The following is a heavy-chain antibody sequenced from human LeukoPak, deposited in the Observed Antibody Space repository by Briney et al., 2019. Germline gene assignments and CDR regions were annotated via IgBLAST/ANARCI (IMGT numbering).Heavy chain of an antibody. V-gene: IGHV1-69*13. D-gene: IGHD5-18*01. CDR3: ARGRGYSYSEAH. J-gene: IGHJ4*02. CDR1: GYTFTSYG. Sequence: GASVKVSCKASGYTFTSYGISWVRQAPGQGLEWMGGIIPIFGTANYAQKFQGRVTITADESTSTAYMELSSLRSEDTAVYYCARGRGYSYSEAHWGQGTLVTVSS. CDR2: IIPIFGTA.